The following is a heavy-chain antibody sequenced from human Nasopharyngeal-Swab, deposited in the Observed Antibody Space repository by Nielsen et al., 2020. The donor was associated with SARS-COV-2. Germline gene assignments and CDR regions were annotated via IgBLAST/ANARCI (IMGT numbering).Heavy chain of an antibody. Sequence: SETLSLTCTVSGGSISSNNYYWSWIRQPPGKGLEWIGYISHNSGTNYNPSLKSRVTMFMDTSKNQFSLKLRSVTAADTAVYYCAKEGATGWFDPWGQGTLVTVSS. CDR1: GGSISSNNYY. CDR3: AKEGATGWFDP. J-gene: IGHJ5*02. V-gene: IGHV4-61*01. CDR2: ISHNSGT.